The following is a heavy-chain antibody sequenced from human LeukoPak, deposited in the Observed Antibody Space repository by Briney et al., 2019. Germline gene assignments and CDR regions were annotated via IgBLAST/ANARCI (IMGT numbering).Heavy chain of an antibody. CDR2: TYYRSKWNN. V-gene: IGHV6-1*01. D-gene: IGHD2-15*01. Sequence: SQTLSLTCAISGDSVSSNTAAWNWIRQSPWRGLEWLGRTYYRSKWNNDYAASVKSRITINPDTSKNQFSLQLNSVTPEDSAVYYCARISWQDTPYWDQGTLVTVSS. J-gene: IGHJ4*02. CDR1: GDSVSSNTAA. CDR3: ARISWQDTPY.